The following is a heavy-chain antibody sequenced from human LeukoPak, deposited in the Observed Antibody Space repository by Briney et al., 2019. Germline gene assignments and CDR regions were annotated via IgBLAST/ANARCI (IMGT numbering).Heavy chain of an antibody. V-gene: IGHV3-11*04. CDR2: ISSSGSTI. CDR1: GFTFSGYY. J-gene: IGHJ4*02. CDR3: ATAYDFWSGSDY. Sequence: PGGSLRLSCAASGFTFSGYYMSWIRQAPGKGLEWVSYISSSGSTIYYADSVKGRFTISRDNAKNSLYLQMNSLRAEDTAVYYCATAYDFWSGSDYWGQGTLVTVSS. D-gene: IGHD3-3*01.